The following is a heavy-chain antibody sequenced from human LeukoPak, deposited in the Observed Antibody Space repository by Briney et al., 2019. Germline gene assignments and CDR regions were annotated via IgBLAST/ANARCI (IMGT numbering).Heavy chain of an antibody. Sequence: QPGGSLILSCAASGFTFSNYWMDWVRQAPGKGLVWVSRINTDGSSTDYADSVKGRFTISRDNAKNTLYLQMNSLRAEDTAVYYCARDLDGYRSGNGAWGQGTLVTVSS. CDR2: INTDGSST. J-gene: IGHJ5*02. CDR1: GFTFSNYW. CDR3: ARDLDGYRSGNGA. V-gene: IGHV3-74*01. D-gene: IGHD5-12*01.